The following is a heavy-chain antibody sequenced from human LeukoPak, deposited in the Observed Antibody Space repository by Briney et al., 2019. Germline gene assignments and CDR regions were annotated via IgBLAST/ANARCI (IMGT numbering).Heavy chain of an antibody. CDR3: ARATAAGRRVDY. J-gene: IGHJ4*02. V-gene: IGHV1-46*01. CDR1: GYTFTSYY. D-gene: IGHD6-13*01. Sequence: ASVKVSCKASGYTFTSYYMHWVRQAPGQGLEWMAIINPSGGSTTYAQKFQGRVTMTRGTSTSTVYMELSSLRSEDTAVYYCARATAAGRRVDYWGQGTLVTVSS. CDR2: INPSGGST.